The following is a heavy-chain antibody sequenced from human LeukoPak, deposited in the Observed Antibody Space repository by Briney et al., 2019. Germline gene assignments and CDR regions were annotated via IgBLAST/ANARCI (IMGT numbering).Heavy chain of an antibody. V-gene: IGHV3-48*03. CDR3: ARDIYSSGWYPDY. J-gene: IGHJ4*02. CDR2: INAGGSTI. D-gene: IGHD6-19*01. Sequence: GGSLRLSCAASGFIFNKYDMNWVRQAPGKGLEWLSYINAGGSTIYYADSVKGRFIISRDNAKNSLYLQMNSLRAEDTAVYYCARDIYSSGWYPDYWGQGTLVTVSS. CDR1: GFIFNKYD.